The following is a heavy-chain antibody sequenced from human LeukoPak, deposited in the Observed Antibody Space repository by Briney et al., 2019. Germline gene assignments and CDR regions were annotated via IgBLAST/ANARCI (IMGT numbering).Heavy chain of an antibody. J-gene: IGHJ4*02. CDR2: IYTSGST. CDR3: ARGTDFGVVLFFDY. D-gene: IGHD3-3*01. V-gene: IGHV4-4*07. CDR1: GGSISSYY. Sequence: PSETLSLTCTVSGGSISSYYWSWIRQPAGKGLEWIGRIYTSGSTNYNPSLKSRVTMSVDTSKNQFSLKLSSVTAADTAVYYCARGTDFGVVLFFDYWGQGTLVTVSS.